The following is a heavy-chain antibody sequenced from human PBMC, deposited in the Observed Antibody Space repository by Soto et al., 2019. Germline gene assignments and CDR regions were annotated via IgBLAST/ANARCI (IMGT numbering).Heavy chain of an antibody. CDR3: ARRRGSYYTNFDS. CDR2: VIPILGAS. Sequence: QVQLVQSGAEVKKPGSSVKVSCKASADTFTGYTVTWVRQAPGQGLEWVGRVIPILGASNFAQKFQGRVTLSADKYADTAYMVLTGLTSEDTAVYYCARRRGSYYTNFDSWGQGTLVTVSS. D-gene: IGHD3-10*01. J-gene: IGHJ4*02. V-gene: IGHV1-69*08. CDR1: ADTFTGYT.